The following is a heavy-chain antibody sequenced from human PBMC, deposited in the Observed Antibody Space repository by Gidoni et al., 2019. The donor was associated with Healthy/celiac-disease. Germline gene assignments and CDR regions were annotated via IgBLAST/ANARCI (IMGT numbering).Heavy chain of an antibody. CDR3: ASGAVDTAMVTGAYYYYYGMDV. CDR2: TSSDGGST. D-gene: IGHD5-18*01. Sequence: EVQLVESGGGLVQPGRSLRLSCAASGVRFSSSALLWVRQAPGKGLEDVSATSSDGGSTYYANSVKGRFTISRDNSKNTLYLQMGSLRAEDMAVYYCASGAVDTAMVTGAYYYYYGMDVWGQGTTVTVSS. V-gene: IGHV3-64*01. J-gene: IGHJ6*02. CDR1: GVRFSSSA.